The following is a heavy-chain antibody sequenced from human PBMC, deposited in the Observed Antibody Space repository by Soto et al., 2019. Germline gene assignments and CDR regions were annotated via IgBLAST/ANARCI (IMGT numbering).Heavy chain of an antibody. D-gene: IGHD6-19*01. J-gene: IGHJ4*02. Sequence: EVQLVESGGGLVQPGGSLRLSRAASGFTVGSNYMNWVRQAPGKGLEWVSVIYSGGSTYYADSVKGRFTISRDNSKNTLYLQMNSLRAEDTAVYYCARSWAVAGSYDYWGQGTLVTVSS. CDR3: ARSWAVAGSYDY. V-gene: IGHV3-66*01. CDR2: IYSGGST. CDR1: GFTVGSNY.